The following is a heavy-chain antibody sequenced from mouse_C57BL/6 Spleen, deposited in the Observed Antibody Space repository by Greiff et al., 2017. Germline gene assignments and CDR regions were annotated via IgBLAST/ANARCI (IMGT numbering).Heavy chain of an antibody. CDR3: ARFPVSYAMDY. J-gene: IGHJ4*01. V-gene: IGHV1-31*01. CDR1: GYSFTGYY. Sequence: VHVKQSGPELVKPGASVKISCKASGYSFTGYYMHWVKQSHGNILDWIGYIYPYNGVSSYNQKFKGKATLTVDKSSSTAYMELRSLTSEDSAVYYCARFPVSYAMDYWGQGTSVTVSS. CDR2: IYPYNGVS.